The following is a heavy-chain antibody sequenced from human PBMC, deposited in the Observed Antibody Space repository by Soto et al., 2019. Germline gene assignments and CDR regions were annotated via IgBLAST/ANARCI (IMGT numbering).Heavy chain of an antibody. CDR1: GFTFTSYA. J-gene: IGHJ6*02. CDR3: AKVTSARVFYFGLDV. D-gene: IGHD2-2*01. CDR2: ISGSAGRA. V-gene: IGHV3-23*01. Sequence: GGSLRLSCAASGFTFTSYAMSWVRQAPGKGLEWVSIISGSAGRAYYTDSVQGRFTISRDNSKNALSLQMDSLSAEDTAVYYCAKVTSARVFYFGLDVWGQGTTVTVSS.